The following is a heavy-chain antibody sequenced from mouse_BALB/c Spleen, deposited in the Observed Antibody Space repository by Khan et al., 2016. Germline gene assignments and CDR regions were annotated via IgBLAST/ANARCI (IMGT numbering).Heavy chain of an antibody. J-gene: IGHJ1*01. Sequence: EVELVESGGGLVQPGGSLKLSCAASGFTFSSYTMSRVRQTPEKRLEWVAYISHGGGSTYYPDTVNCRSTNPRANAKYTLYLQIISLKSDDTAIYYGGRRELRWYFDVWGAWTTVTVSS. CDR1: GFTFSSYT. CDR3: GRRELRWYFDV. CDR2: ISHGGGST. D-gene: IGHD1-1*01. V-gene: IGHV5-12-2*01.